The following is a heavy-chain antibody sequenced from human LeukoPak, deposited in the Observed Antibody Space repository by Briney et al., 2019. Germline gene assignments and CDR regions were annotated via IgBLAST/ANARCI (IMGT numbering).Heavy chain of an antibody. Sequence: GGSLRLSCAASGFTVSSNYMSWVRQAPGKGLEWVSVIYSGGSTYYADSVKGRFTISRDNSKNTLYLQMNSLRAEDTAVYYCAKDYGDYYNWFDPWGQGTLVTVSS. CDR2: IYSGGST. CDR1: GFTVSSNY. J-gene: IGHJ5*02. D-gene: IGHD4-17*01. CDR3: AKDYGDYYNWFDP. V-gene: IGHV3-53*01.